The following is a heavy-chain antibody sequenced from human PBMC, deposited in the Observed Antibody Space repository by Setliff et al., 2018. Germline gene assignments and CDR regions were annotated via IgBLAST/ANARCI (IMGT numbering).Heavy chain of an antibody. D-gene: IGHD1-26*01. CDR3: ATGYSGSPGSYYFDY. Sequence: PSETLSLTCIVSGGSINSYYWNWIRQPPGKGLEWIGYIYYSGNSNYDTNYNPSLKSRVTISVDTSKNQFSLKLSSVTAADTAVYYCATGYSGSPGSYYFDYWGQGTLVTVSS. V-gene: IGHV4-59*08. J-gene: IGHJ4*02. CDR1: GGSINSYY. CDR2: IYYSGNSNYDT.